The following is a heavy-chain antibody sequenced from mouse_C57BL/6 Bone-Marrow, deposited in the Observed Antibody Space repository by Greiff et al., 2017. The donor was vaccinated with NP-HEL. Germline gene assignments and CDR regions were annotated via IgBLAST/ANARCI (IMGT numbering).Heavy chain of an antibody. D-gene: IGHD1-1*01. CDR2: ISSGGSYP. V-gene: IGHV5-6*02. J-gene: IGHJ2*01. CDR3: ARQGYYYGSYYFDY. CDR1: GFTFSSYG. Sequence: EVKLVESGGDLVKPGGSLKLSCAASGFTFSSYGMSWVRQTPDKRLEWVATISSGGSYPYYPDSVKGRFTISRDNAKNTLYLQMSSLKSEDTAKYYCARQGYYYGSYYFDYGGQGTTLTVTS.